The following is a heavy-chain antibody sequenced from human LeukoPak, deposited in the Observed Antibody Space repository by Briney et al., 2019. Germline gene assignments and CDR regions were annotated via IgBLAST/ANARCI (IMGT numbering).Heavy chain of an antibody. CDR2: IYYSGST. V-gene: IGHV4-59*08. Sequence: SETLSLTCTVSGGSISSYHWSWIRQPPGRGLEWIGYIYYSGSTNYNPSLKSRVTISLDTSKNQFSLKVSSVTAADTAVYYCARHSSGYLSYFDYWGQGTLVPVSS. CDR1: GGSISSYH. J-gene: IGHJ4*02. D-gene: IGHD3-22*01. CDR3: ARHSSGYLSYFDY.